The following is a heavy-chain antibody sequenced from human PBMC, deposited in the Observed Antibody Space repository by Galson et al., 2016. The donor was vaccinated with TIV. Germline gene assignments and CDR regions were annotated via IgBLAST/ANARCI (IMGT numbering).Heavy chain of an antibody. V-gene: IGHV1-18*01. CDR2: ISAYNGDT. CDR3: ARTFPCGGDCYFFDF. J-gene: IGHJ4*02. D-gene: IGHD2-21*02. CDR1: GYTFYSFG. Sequence: SVKVSCKASGYTFYSFGVTWVRQAPGQGLEWMGWISAYNGDTKYPPKFQGRVTMTADTSTTTAYMVLSSLRSDDAAVYYCARTFPCGGDCYFFDFWGQGTLVSVSS.